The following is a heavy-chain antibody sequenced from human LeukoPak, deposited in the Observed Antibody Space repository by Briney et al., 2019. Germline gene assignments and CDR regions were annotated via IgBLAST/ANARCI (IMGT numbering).Heavy chain of an antibody. V-gene: IGHV1-69*05. Sequence: SVKVSCKASGGTFSSYAISWVRQAPGQGLEWMGRIIPIFGTANYAQKFQGRVTMTRDTSTSTVYMELSSLRSEDTAVYYCASLGSEAFDIWGQGTMVTVSS. CDR2: IIPIFGTA. CDR1: GGTFSSYA. J-gene: IGHJ3*02. CDR3: ASLGSEAFDI.